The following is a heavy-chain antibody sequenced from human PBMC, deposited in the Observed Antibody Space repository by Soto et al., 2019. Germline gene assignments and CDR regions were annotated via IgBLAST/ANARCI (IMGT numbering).Heavy chain of an antibody. CDR1: GGSFSGYY. D-gene: IGHD6-19*01. J-gene: IGHJ4*02. CDR3: ARGTPHSRGWYRARCYVDY. V-gene: IGHV4-34*01. Sequence: QVQLQQWGAGLLKPSETLSLTCAVYGGSFSGYYWSWIRQPPGKGLEWIGEINHSGSTNYNPSLKSRGTISVDTAKNQFSLKLSAVTAADTAVYYCARGTPHSRGWYRARCYVDYWGQGTRGTVSS. CDR2: INHSGST.